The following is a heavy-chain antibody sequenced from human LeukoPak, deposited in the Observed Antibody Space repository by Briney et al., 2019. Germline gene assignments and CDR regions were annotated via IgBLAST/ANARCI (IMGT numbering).Heavy chain of an antibody. CDR3: ARDFWEGATPLGY. V-gene: IGHV3-21*01. CDR2: ISSSSSYI. Sequence: GGSLRLSCAASGFTFSSYSMNWVRQAPGKGXXXXSSISSSSSYIYYADSVKGRFTISRDNAKNSLYLQMNSLRAEDTAVYYCARDFWEGATPLGYWGQGTLVTVSS. D-gene: IGHD1-26*01. CDR1: GFTFSSYS. J-gene: IGHJ4*02.